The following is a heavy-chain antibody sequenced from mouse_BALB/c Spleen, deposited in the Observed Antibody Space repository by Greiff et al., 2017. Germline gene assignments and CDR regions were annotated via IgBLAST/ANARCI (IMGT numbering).Heavy chain of an antibody. CDR2: NYPYNGGT. Sequence: VQLQQPGAELVRPGASVKLSCKASGYTFTDYNMHWVKQSHGKSLEWIGYNYPYNGGTGYNQKFKSKATLTVDNSSSTAYMELRSLTSEDSAVYYCARGGNYDYWGQGTTLTVSS. J-gene: IGHJ2*01. D-gene: IGHD2-1*01. CDR3: ARGGNYDY. V-gene: IGHV1S29*02. CDR1: GYTFTDYN.